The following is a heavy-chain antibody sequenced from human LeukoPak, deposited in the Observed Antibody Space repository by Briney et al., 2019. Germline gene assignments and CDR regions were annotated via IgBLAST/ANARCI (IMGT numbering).Heavy chain of an antibody. D-gene: IGHD6-19*01. CDR1: GGSISSYY. CDR3: ARDSAVAGTFDY. CDR2: IYTSGST. V-gene: IGHV4-4*07. J-gene: IGHJ4*02. Sequence: SETLSLTCSVSGGSISSYYWNWIRQPAGKGLEWIGRIYTSGSTNYNPSLKSRVTMSVDTSKNQFSLKLSSVTAADTAVYYCARDSAVAGTFDYWGQGTLVTVSS.